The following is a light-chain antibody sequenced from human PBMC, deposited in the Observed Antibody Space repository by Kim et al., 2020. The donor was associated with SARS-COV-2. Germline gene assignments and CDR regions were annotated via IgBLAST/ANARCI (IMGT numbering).Light chain of an antibody. CDR1: SGHSSYA. Sequence: QPVLTQSPSASASLGASVKLTCTLSSGHSSYAIAWHQQQPEKGPRYLMKLNSDGSHSKGDGIPDRFSGSRSGAERYLTISSLQSEDEADYYCQTWGTCIQVFGGGTQLTVL. V-gene: IGLV4-69*01. CDR2: LNSDGSH. CDR3: QTWGTCIQV. J-gene: IGLJ3*02.